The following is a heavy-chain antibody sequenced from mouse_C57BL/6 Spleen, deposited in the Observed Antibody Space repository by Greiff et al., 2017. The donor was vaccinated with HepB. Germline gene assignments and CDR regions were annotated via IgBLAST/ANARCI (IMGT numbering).Heavy chain of an antibody. CDR3: ARDEPSGLRLAY. V-gene: IGHV5-4*01. Sequence: EVKVVESGGGLVKPGGSLKLSCAASGFTFSSYAMSWVRQTPEKRLEWVATISDGGSYTYYPDNVKGRFTISRDNAKNNLYLQMSHLKSEDTAMYYCARDEPSGLRLAYWGQGTLVTVSA. CDR1: GFTFSSYA. D-gene: IGHD2-4*01. J-gene: IGHJ3*01. CDR2: ISDGGSYT.